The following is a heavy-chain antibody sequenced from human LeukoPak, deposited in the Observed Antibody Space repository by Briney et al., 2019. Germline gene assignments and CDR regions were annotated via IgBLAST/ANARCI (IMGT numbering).Heavy chain of an antibody. CDR3: ARDFCSSTSCYFDYYYYGMDV. Sequence: GGSLRLSCAASGFTFSSYWMSWVRQAPGKGLEWVANIKQDGSEKYYVDSVKGGFTISRDNAKNSLYLQMNSLRAEDTAVYYCARDFCSSTSCYFDYYYYGMDVWGQGTTVTVSS. CDR1: GFTFSSYW. D-gene: IGHD2-2*01. J-gene: IGHJ6*02. CDR2: IKQDGSEK. V-gene: IGHV3-7*01.